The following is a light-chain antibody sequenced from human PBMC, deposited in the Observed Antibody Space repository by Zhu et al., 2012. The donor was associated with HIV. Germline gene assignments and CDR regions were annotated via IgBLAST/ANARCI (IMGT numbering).Light chain of an antibody. Sequence: EVVLTQSPATLSVSPGERATLSCRASQSVSTNLAWYQQKPGQAPRLLIFGASTRATGIPARFSGSGSGTEFTLTITSVQSEDFAVYHCQEYYDWPLYAFGQGPSW. CDR2: GAS. V-gene: IGKV3-15*01. J-gene: IGKJ2*01. CDR3: QEYYDWPLYA. CDR1: QSVSTN.